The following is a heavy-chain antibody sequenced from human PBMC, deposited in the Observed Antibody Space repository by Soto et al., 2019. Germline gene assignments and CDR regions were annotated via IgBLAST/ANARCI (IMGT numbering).Heavy chain of an antibody. D-gene: IGHD2-15*01. CDR2: IYSGGST. Sequence: PVGSLILSCAASGFTVSSNYMSWVRQAPGKGLEWVSVIYSGGSTYYADSVKDRFTISRDNSKNTLYLQMNGLRAEDTAVYYCARLILAFTEPFDYWGQGTLVTVSS. CDR1: GFTVSSNY. V-gene: IGHV3-53*01. J-gene: IGHJ4*02. CDR3: ARLILAFTEPFDY.